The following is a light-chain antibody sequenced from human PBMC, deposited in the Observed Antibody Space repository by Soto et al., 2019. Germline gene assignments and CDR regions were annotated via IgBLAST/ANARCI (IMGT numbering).Light chain of an antibody. Sequence: EIVLTQSPATLSVSPGEGATVSCSASQSVSSNLAWYQQKPGQAPRLLIYGASSRATGIPARFSGSGSGTEFTLTISSLQSEDFAVYYCQQYSNWPPITFGQGTRLEIK. CDR1: QSVSSN. CDR3: QQYSNWPPIT. CDR2: GAS. J-gene: IGKJ5*01. V-gene: IGKV3-15*01.